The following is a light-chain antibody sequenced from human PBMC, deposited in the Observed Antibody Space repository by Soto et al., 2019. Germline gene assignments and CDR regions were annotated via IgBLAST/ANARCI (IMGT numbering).Light chain of an antibody. V-gene: IGLV4-69*01. Sequence: QTVVTQSPSASASLGASVKLTCTLSSGHSTYAIAWHQQQPEKGPRYLMNLNSDGSHSKGDGIPDRFSGSSSGTERYLTISSLRSEDEADYYCQTWGTGIWVFGGGTKLTVL. J-gene: IGLJ3*02. CDR3: QTWGTGIWV. CDR2: LNSDGSH. CDR1: SGHSTYA.